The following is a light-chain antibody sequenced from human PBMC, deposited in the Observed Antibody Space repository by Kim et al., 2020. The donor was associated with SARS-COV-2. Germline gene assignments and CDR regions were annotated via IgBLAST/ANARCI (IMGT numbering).Light chain of an antibody. CDR3: QKYNSAPWT. CDR2: AAS. CDR1: HGINNY. V-gene: IGKV1-27*01. J-gene: IGKJ1*01. Sequence: ASVGDGVTITCRASHGINNYLAWYQQRPGKVPTLLIYAASTLQSGVPSRFSGSRFGTAFTLTISSLQPEDGATYYCQKYNSAPWTFGRGTKVDIK.